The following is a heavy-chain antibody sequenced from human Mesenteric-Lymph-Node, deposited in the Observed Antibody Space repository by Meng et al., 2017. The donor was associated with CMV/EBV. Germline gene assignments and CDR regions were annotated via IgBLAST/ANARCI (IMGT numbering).Heavy chain of an antibody. CDR3: AKNSGRYYDFDY. CDR1: GFTFSNYA. Sequence: GESLKISCAGSGFTFSNYAMSWVRQAPGKELEWVSLIHSSDSSTYYADSVKGRFTISRDNSKNTLYLQMNSLRAEDTAVYFCAKNSGRYYDFDYWGRGTLVTVSS. CDR2: IHSSDSST. D-gene: IGHD1-26*01. V-gene: IGHV3-23*03. J-gene: IGHJ4*02.